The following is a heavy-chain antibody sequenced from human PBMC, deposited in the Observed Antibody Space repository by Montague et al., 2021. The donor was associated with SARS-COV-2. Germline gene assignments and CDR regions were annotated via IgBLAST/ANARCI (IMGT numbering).Heavy chain of an antibody. CDR3: ARPSYYDILTGNGGLEY. Sequence: SLRLSCAASKFSFGSYALHWVRQAPGKGLEWVAVISYVGSNQYYADSVKGRFTISRDNSKNTLYLQMSSLRAEDTAVYYCARPSYYDILTGNGGLEYWGQGTLVTVSS. J-gene: IGHJ4*02. CDR1: KFSFGSYA. CDR2: ISYVGSNQ. V-gene: IGHV3-30*04. D-gene: IGHD3-9*01.